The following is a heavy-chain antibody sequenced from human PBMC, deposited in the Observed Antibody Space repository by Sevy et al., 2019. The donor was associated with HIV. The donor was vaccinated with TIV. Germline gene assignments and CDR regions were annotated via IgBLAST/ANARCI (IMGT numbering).Heavy chain of an antibody. CDR1: GFKFDNYA. CDR3: AKDGYGSGLLYYFDH. V-gene: IGHV3-23*01. D-gene: IGHD6-19*01. Sequence: GGSLRLSCAASGFKFDNYAMAWVRQAPGQGLVWVSAISVSGRLSYADSVKGRFTISRDSSKKMIYLHLNRLRADDTATHYCAKDGYGSGLLYYFDHWGQGTLVTVSS. J-gene: IGHJ4*02. CDR2: ISVSGRL.